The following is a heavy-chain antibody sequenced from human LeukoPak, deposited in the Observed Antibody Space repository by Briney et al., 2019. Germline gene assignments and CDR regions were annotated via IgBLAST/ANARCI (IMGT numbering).Heavy chain of an antibody. D-gene: IGHD1-26*01. Sequence: SQTLSLTCAISGXSVSSNSTAWNWVRQSPSRGPEWLGRTYYRSKWYNEYADSVKSRITINPNTSKNQFSLHLNSVTPEDTAVYYCARGITGRNDYWGQGTLVTVSS. CDR1: GXSVSSNSTA. V-gene: IGHV6-1*01. CDR3: ARGITGRNDY. CDR2: TYYRSKWYN. J-gene: IGHJ4*02.